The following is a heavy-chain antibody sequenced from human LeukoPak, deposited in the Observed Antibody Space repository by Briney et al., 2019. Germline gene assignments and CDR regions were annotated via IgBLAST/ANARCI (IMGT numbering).Heavy chain of an antibody. CDR2: IRYDGSNK. J-gene: IGHJ4*02. CDR1: GFTFSSYA. CDR3: AKDRQGSQSSGEDY. V-gene: IGHV3-30*02. Sequence: GGSLRLSCAASGFTFSSYAMHWVRQAPGKGLEWVAFIRYDGSNKCYADSVKGRFTISRDNSNNTLYLQINSLRAEDTAVYYCAKDRQGSQSSGEDYWGQGTLVTVSS. D-gene: IGHD7-27*01.